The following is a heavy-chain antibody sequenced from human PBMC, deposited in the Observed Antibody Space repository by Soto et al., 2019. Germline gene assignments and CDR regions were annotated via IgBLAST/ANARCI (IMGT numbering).Heavy chain of an antibody. CDR2: IDPTDSFT. CDR3: GGQGGDGYHIDY. CDR1: GYAFSNYW. D-gene: IGHD2-21*01. Sequence: LKISCEGSGYAFSNYWINWVRQVSGKGLEWMGRIDPTDSFTNYSPSFQGHVTFSVDKSTSTAYVQWSSLKASDTAMYYCGGQGGDGYHIDYWGQGTLVTVSS. V-gene: IGHV5-10-1*01. J-gene: IGHJ4*02.